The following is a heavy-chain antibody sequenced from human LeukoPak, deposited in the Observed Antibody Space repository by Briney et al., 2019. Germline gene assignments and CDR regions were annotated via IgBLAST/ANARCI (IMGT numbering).Heavy chain of an antibody. CDR1: GGSFSGYY. Sequence: PSETLSLTCAVYGGSFSGYYWSWIRQPPGKGLEWIGEINHSGSTNYNPPLKSRVTISVDTSKNQFSLKLSSVTAADTAVYYCARHVYGDSDNWFDPWGQGTLVTVSS. V-gene: IGHV4-34*01. J-gene: IGHJ5*02. CDR2: INHSGST. CDR3: ARHVYGDSDNWFDP. D-gene: IGHD4-17*01.